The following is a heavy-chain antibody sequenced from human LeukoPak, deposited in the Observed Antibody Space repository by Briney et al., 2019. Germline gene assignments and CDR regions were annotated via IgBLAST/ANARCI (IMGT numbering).Heavy chain of an antibody. D-gene: IGHD2-2*02. CDR2: IYHSGST. J-gene: IGHJ6*03. CDR1: GGSISSSNW. CDR3: AGSPVVPAAIAAAWGEYYYYYYYMDV. Sequence: SSGTLSLTCAVSGGSISSSNWWSWVRQPPGKGLEWIGEIYHSGSTNYNPSLKSRVTISVDTSKNQFSLKLSSVTAADTAVYYCAGSPVVPAAIAAAWGEYYYYYYYMDVWGKGTTVTVSS. V-gene: IGHV4-4*02.